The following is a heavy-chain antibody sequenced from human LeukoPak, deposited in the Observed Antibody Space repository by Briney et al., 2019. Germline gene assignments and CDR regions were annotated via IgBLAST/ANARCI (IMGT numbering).Heavy chain of an antibody. V-gene: IGHV3-23*01. D-gene: IGHD2-2*01. J-gene: IGHJ5*02. Sequence: SGGSLRLSCAASGFTFTTYAMSWVRQAPGKGLEWVSTVSAGGGSTYYADSVRGLFTISRDNSKNTLYLQMNSLRAEDTAVYYCAKVNIVLVPTARRWFDPWGQGTLVTVSS. CDR2: VSAGGGST. CDR3: AKVNIVLVPTARRWFDP. CDR1: GFTFTTYA.